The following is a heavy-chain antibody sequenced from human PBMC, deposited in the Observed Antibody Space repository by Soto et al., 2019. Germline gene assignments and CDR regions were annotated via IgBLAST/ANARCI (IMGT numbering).Heavy chain of an antibody. Sequence: GGSLRLSCAASGFTFSSYGMHWVRQAPGKGLEWVAVIWYDGSNKYYADSVKGRFTISRDNSKNTLYLQMNSLRAEDTAVYYCARDQRNCTNGVCYGEDFDYWGQGTLVTVSS. J-gene: IGHJ4*02. CDR3: ARDQRNCTNGVCYGEDFDY. CDR2: IWYDGSNK. D-gene: IGHD2-8*01. V-gene: IGHV3-33*01. CDR1: GFTFSSYG.